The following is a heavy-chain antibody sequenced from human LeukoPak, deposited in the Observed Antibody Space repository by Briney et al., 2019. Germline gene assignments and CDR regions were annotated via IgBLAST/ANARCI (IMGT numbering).Heavy chain of an antibody. CDR3: ASHIAAAGPRTYDDY. J-gene: IGHJ4*02. D-gene: IGHD6-13*01. Sequence: SETLSLTCTVSGGSSSSSSYYWGWIRQPPGKGLEWIGSIYYSGSTYYNPSLKSRVTISVDTSKNQFSLKLSSVTAADTAVYYCASHIAAAGPRTYDDYWGQGTLVTVSS. CDR1: GGSSSSSSYY. V-gene: IGHV4-39*07. CDR2: IYYSGST.